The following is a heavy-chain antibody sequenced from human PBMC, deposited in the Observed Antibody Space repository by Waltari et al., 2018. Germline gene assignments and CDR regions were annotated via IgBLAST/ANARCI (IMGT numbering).Heavy chain of an antibody. CDR1: GGSFSGYY. V-gene: IGHV4-34*01. CDR2: INHSGST. J-gene: IGHJ6*03. CDR3: ARGRGGYYDFWSGYYPYYYYMDV. Sequence: QVQLQQWGAGLLKPSETLSLTCAVYGGSFSGYYWSWIRQPPGKGLEWIGEINHSGSTNYNPSLKSRVTISVDTSKNQFSLKLSSVTAEDTAVYYCARGRGGYYDFWSGYYPYYYYMDVWGKGTTVTVSS. D-gene: IGHD3-3*01.